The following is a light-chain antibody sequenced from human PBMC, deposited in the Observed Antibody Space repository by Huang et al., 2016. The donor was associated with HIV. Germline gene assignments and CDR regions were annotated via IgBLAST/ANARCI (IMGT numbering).Light chain of an antibody. CDR2: DAS. CDR1: QYISTY. Sequence: RVTITCQASQYISTYLNWYQQKPGKAPQLLIYDASNLETEVPSRFSGSGSGTDFTFTISSLQPEDIATYYCQHYADFPITFGHGTRLDIK. CDR3: QHYADFPIT. V-gene: IGKV1-33*01. J-gene: IGKJ5*01.